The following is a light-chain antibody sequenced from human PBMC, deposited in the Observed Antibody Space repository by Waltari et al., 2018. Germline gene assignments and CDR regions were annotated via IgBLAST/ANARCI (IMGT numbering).Light chain of an antibody. CDR2: QER. Sequence: SYELTQPPSVSVSPGQTASITCSGDKLGDKYACWYQQKPGQSPVLVIYQERKRPAGIPERFSGSNSGNTATLTISGTQAMDEADYYCQAWDSSTGVVFGGGTKLTVL. J-gene: IGLJ2*01. V-gene: IGLV3-1*01. CDR3: QAWDSSTGVV. CDR1: KLGDKY.